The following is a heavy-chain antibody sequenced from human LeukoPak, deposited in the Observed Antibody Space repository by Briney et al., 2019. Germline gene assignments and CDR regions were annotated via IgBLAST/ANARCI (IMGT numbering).Heavy chain of an antibody. D-gene: IGHD3-3*01. CDR2: INHSGST. Sequence: SETLSLTCAVYGGSFSGYYWSWIRQPPGKGLEWIGEINHSGSTNYNPSLKSRVTISVDTSKDQFSLKLSSVTAADTAVYYCASLYDFWSGAYYWGQGTLVTVSS. CDR1: GGSFSGYY. J-gene: IGHJ4*02. CDR3: ASLYDFWSGAYY. V-gene: IGHV4-34*01.